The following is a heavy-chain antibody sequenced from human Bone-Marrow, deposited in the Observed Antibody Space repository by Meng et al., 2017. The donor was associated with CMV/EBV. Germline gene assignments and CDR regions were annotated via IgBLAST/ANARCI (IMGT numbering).Heavy chain of an antibody. Sequence: LPLAVSGPGLVKPSEPLSLTCTGSGGSISSSSYYWGWIRQPPGKGLEWIGSIYYSGSTYYNPSLKSRVTISVDTSKNQFSLKLSSVTAADTAVYYCARDVYGRGWFDPWGQGTLVTVSS. CDR1: GGSISSSSYY. D-gene: IGHD3-16*01. V-gene: IGHV4-39*07. CDR3: ARDVYGRGWFDP. CDR2: IYYSGST. J-gene: IGHJ5*02.